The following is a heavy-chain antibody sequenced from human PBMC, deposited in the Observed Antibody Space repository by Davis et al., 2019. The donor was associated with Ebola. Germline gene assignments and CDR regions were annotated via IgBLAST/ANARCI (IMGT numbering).Heavy chain of an antibody. Sequence: SETLSLTCAVSGGSISSSNWWSWVRQPPGKGLEWIGEIYHSGSTNYNPSLKSRVTISVDKSKNQFSLKLSSVTAADTAVYYCARVYSSGWGGWFDPWGQGTLVTVSS. CDR2: IYHSGST. CDR3: ARVYSSGWGGWFDP. D-gene: IGHD6-19*01. J-gene: IGHJ5*02. V-gene: IGHV4-4*02. CDR1: GGSISSSNW.